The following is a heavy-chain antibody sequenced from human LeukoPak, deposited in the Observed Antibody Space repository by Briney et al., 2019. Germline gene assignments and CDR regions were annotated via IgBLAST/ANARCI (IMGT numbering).Heavy chain of an antibody. CDR1: GGFISSYY. D-gene: IGHD3-10*01. Sequence: PSETLSLTCTVSGGFISSYYWSWIRQPPGKGLEWIGYIYYSGSTNYNPSLKSRVTISVDTSKNQFSLKLSSVTAADTAVYYCAREQVVRGVQYWGQGTLVTVSS. CDR2: IYYSGST. CDR3: AREQVVRGVQY. V-gene: IGHV4-59*01. J-gene: IGHJ4*02.